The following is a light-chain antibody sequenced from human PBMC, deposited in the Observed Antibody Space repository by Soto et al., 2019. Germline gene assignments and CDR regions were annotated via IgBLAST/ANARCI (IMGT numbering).Light chain of an antibody. Sequence: EIFLSQSAGTLSVSGVERATLSCRASQTIRSRYLAWYQQKPGQAPRLLIYGASSRATGIPDRFSGSGSGTDFTLTISSLEPEDFAVYYCQQCDRSPWTFGQGTKVDIK. V-gene: IGKV3-20*01. CDR1: QTIRSRY. CDR2: GAS. J-gene: IGKJ1*01. CDR3: QQCDRSPWT.